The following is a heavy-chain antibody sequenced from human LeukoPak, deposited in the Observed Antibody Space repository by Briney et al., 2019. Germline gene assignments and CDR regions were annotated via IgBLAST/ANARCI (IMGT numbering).Heavy chain of an antibody. J-gene: IGHJ4*02. V-gene: IGHV1-8*01. CDR2: MNPNSGNT. CDR1: GYTFTSYD. D-gene: IGHD3-3*01. Sequence: ASVKVSCEASGYTFTSYDINWVRQATGQGLEWMGWMNPNSGNTGYAQKFQGRVTMTRNTSISTAYMELSSLRSEDTAVYYCARGVPYDFWSGYSPRYYFDYWGQGTLVTVSS. CDR3: ARGVPYDFWSGYSPRYYFDY.